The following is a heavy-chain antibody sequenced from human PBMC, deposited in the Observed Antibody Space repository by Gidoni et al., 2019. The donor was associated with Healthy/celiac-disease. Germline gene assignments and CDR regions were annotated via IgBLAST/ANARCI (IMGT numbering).Heavy chain of an antibody. CDR2: INHSGST. CDR3: ARGGMATPSDY. J-gene: IGHJ4*02. CDR1: GGSFSGYY. V-gene: IGHV4-34*01. Sequence: QVQLQQWGAGLLKPSETLSLTCAVYGGSFSGYYWSWIRQPPGKGLEWIGEINHSGSTNSNPSLKSRVTISVDTSKNQFSLKLSSVTAADTAVYYCARGGMATPSDYWGQGTLVTVSS. D-gene: IGHD5-12*01.